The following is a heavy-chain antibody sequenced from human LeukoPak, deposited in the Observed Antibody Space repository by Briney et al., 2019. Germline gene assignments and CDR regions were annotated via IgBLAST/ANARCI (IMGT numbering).Heavy chain of an antibody. CDR1: GFTFSSYA. CDR3: ARVLGLLWFGESFYGMDV. D-gene: IGHD3-10*01. J-gene: IGHJ6*04. Sequence: GRSLRLSCAASGFTFSSYAMHWVRQAPGKGLEWVAVISYDGSNKYYADSVKGRFTISRDNSKNTLYLQMNSLRAEDTAVYYCARVLGLLWFGESFYGMDVWDKGTTVTVSS. CDR2: ISYDGSNK. V-gene: IGHV3-30*04.